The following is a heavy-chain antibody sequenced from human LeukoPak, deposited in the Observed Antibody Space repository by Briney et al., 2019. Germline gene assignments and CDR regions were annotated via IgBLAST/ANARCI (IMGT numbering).Heavy chain of an antibody. Sequence: SETLSLTCTVSGDSVSSNSFYWSWIRQPPGKGLEWIGEINHSGSTNYNPSLKSRVTISVDTSKNQFSLKLSSVTAADTAVCYCARHGPLPFIAVAVPFDYWGQGTLVTVSS. V-gene: IGHV4-39*01. J-gene: IGHJ4*02. CDR2: INHSGST. CDR1: GDSVSSNSFY. CDR3: ARHGPLPFIAVAVPFDY. D-gene: IGHD6-19*01.